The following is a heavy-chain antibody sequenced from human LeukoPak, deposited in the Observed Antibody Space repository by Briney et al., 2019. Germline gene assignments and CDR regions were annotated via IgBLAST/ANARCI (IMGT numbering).Heavy chain of an antibody. CDR1: VGSFIGYY. CDR2: INHSGST. D-gene: IGHD3-16*02. CDR3: ARGGYDYVWGSYRPTNFDY. V-gene: IGHV4-34*01. J-gene: IGHJ4*02. Sequence: PSETLSLTCAVYVGSFIGYYWSWIRQPPRKGLDWIGEINHSGSTNYNPSLKSRVTISVDTSKNQFSLKLSSVSAADTAVYYCARGGYDYVWGSYRPTNFDYWGQGTLVTVSS.